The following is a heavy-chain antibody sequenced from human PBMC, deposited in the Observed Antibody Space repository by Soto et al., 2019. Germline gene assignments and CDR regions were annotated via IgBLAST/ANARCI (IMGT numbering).Heavy chain of an antibody. Sequence: QVQLQESGPGLVKPSQTLSLTCTVSGGSISSGDYYWSWIRQPPGTGMEWIGYIYYSGSTYYNPSLTWPVIISVDTSKNQFSLKLSSVTAADTAVYYCAIVGGFGATTIDYWGQGTLVTVSS. V-gene: IGHV4-30-4*01. CDR3: AIVGGFGATTIDY. D-gene: IGHD3-10*01. CDR2: IYYSGST. J-gene: IGHJ4*02. CDR1: GGSISSGDYY.